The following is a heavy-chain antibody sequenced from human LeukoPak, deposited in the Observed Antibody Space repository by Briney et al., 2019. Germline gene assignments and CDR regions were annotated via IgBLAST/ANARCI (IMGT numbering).Heavy chain of an antibody. D-gene: IGHD2-2*01. CDR2: FDPEDGET. V-gene: IGHV1-24*01. Sequence: ASVTVSCKVSGYTLTELSLHWVRQAPGKGLEWMGGFDPEDGETIYAQKFQGRVTMTEDTSTDTAYMELSSLRSEDTAVYYCATWIVVVPAATDDAFDIWGQGTMVTVSS. CDR1: GYTLTELS. CDR3: ATWIVVVPAATDDAFDI. J-gene: IGHJ3*02.